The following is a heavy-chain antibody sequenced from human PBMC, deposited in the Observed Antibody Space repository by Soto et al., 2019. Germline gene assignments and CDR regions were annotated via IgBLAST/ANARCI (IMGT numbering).Heavy chain of an antibody. Sequence: SETLSLTCAVSGGSISSGGYYWSWIRQPPGKGLEWIGEINHSGSTNYNPSLKSRVTISVDTSKNQFSLKLSSVTAADTAVYYCARVQRSSSWYRPYWGQGTLVTVSS. D-gene: IGHD6-13*01. J-gene: IGHJ4*02. CDR1: GGSISSGGYY. CDR2: INHSGST. CDR3: ARVQRSSSWYRPY. V-gene: IGHV4-34*01.